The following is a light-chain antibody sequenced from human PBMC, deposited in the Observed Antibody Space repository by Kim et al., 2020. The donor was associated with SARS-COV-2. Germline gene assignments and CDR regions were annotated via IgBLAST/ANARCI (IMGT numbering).Light chain of an antibody. J-gene: IGKJ1*01. Sequence: LSPGESATLSCRPRQRVGSYLAWYQQKPGQAPRLLIYDVSHSATGIPDRFTGSGSGTDFTLTISSLEPEDFAVYYCQQRSNWPRTFGQGTKVDIK. V-gene: IGKV3-11*01. CDR3: QQRSNWPRT. CDR1: QRVGSY. CDR2: DVS.